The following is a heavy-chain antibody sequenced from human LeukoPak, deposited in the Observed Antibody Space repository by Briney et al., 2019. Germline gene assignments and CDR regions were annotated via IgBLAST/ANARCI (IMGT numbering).Heavy chain of an antibody. CDR1: GFTFSSYG. J-gene: IGHJ4*02. D-gene: IGHD6-19*01. V-gene: IGHV3-33*06. CDR2: IWYDGSNK. Sequence: GGSLRLXCAASGFTFSSYGMHWVRQAPGKELEWVAVIWYDGSNKYYADSVKGRFTISRDNSKNTLYLQMNSLRAEDTAVYYCAKDLYSSGWYLDYWGQGTLVTVSS. CDR3: AKDLYSSGWYLDY.